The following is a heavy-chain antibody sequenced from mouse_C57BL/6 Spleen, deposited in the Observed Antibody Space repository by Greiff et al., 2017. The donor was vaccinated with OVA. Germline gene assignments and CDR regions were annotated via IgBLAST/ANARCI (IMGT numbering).Heavy chain of an antibody. CDR3: ATYYDLYYAMDY. V-gene: IGHV2-5*01. CDR2: IWRGGST. Sequence: QVQLKQSGPGLVQPSQSLSITCTVSGFSLTSYGVHWVRQSPGKGLEWLGVIWRGGSTAYNAALMSRLSITKDNSKSQVFFKMNSLQADDTAIYDCATYYDLYYAMDYWGQGASVTVSS. D-gene: IGHD1-1*02. J-gene: IGHJ4*01. CDR1: GFSLTSYG.